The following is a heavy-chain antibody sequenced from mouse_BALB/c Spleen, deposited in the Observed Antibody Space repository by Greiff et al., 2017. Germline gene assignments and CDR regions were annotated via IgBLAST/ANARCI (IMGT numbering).Heavy chain of an antibody. D-gene: IGHD2-3*01. CDR3: ARRDGFAWFAY. CDR1: GYTFTSYW. V-gene: IGHV1S81*02. J-gene: IGHJ3*01. CDR2: INPSNGRT. Sequence: QVQLQQSGAELVKPGASVKLSCKASGYTFTSYWMHWVQQRPGQGLEWIGEINPSNGRTNYNEKFKSKATLTVDKSSSTAYMQLSSLTSEVSAVYYCARRDGFAWFAYWGEGTLVTVSA.